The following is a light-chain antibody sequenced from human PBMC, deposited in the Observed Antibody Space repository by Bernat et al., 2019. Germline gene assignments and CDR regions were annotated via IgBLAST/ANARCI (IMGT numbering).Light chain of an antibody. V-gene: IGLV1-40*01. CDR2: GNS. J-gene: IGLJ3*02. CDR3: QSYDSSLSGWV. Sequence: QSVLTQPPSVSGAPGQRVTISCTGISSNIGAGYDVHWYQQLPGTAPKLLIYGNSNRPSGVPDRFSGSKSGTSASLAITGLQAEDEADDYCQSYDSSLSGWVSGGGTKLTVL. CDR1: SSNIGAGYD.